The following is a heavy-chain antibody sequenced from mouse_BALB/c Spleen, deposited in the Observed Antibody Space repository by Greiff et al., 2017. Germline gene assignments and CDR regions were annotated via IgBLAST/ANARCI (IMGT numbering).Heavy chain of an antibody. V-gene: IGHV2-9*02. Sequence: VKLVESGPGLVAPSQSLSITCTVSGFSLTSSGVHWVRQPPGPGLEWLGVIWAGGSTNYNSALMSRLSISKDNSKSQVFLKMNSLQTDDTAMYYCARDRNWDYARDYWGQGTSVTVSS. J-gene: IGHJ4*01. CDR2: IWAGGST. CDR3: ARDRNWDYARDY. D-gene: IGHD4-1*01. CDR1: GFSLTSSG.